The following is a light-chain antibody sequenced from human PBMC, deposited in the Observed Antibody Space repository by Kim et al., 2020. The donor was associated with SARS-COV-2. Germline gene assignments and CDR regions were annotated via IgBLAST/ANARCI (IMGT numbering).Light chain of an antibody. CDR3: QQYSSLST. J-gene: IGKJ1*01. CDR2: KAS. Sequence: SASVGDTVTITCRASQSITNWLAWYQQKPGKAPRLLIYKASNIEPGVPSRFSGSRPGTEFTLTISSPQPDDFATYYCQQYSSLSTFGQGTKVDIK. V-gene: IGKV1-5*03. CDR1: QSITNW.